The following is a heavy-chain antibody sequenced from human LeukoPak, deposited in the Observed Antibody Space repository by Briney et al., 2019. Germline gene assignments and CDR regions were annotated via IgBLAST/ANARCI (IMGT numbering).Heavy chain of an antibody. CDR3: ARGVWVRGGIKSSPYYFVY. V-gene: IGHV1-8*01. J-gene: IGHJ4*02. Sequence: ASVKVSCKASGYTFTSYDINWVRQATAHGLEWMGWMNPYSGNTGYAQNFHGRGTMIRNTTINTAYMELSSLRSEDTAVYYCARGVWVRGGIKSSPYYFVYWGQGTLVTVSS. CDR2: MNPYSGNT. CDR1: GYTFTSYD. D-gene: IGHD3-10*01.